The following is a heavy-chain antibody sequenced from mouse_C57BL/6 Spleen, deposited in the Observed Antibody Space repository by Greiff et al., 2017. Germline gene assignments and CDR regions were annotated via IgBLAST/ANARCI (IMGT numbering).Heavy chain of an antibody. D-gene: IGHD2-2*01. J-gene: IGHJ2*01. CDR1: GYTFTSYW. V-gene: IGHV1-69*01. CDR2: IDPSDSYT. Sequence: QVQLQQPGAELVMPGASVKLSCKASGYTFTSYWMHWVKQRPGQGLEWIGEIDPSDSYTNYNQKFKGKSTLTVDTSSSTAYMQLSSLTSEDSAVYYCARGGYDVLPDYWGKGTTVTVSS. CDR3: ARGGYDVLPDY.